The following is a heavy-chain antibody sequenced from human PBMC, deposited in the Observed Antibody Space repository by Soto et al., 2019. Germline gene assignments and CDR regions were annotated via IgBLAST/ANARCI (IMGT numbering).Heavy chain of an antibody. D-gene: IGHD1-7*01. Sequence: QVQLVESGGGVVQPGRSLRLSCAASGFTFSSYAMHWVRQAPGKGLEWVAVISYDGSNKYYADSVKGRFTISRDNSKNTMYLQMSSLSAEETAVYCCARDIIRGWNYAAYGGQGTLVTVSS. CDR2: ISYDGSNK. J-gene: IGHJ4*02. CDR1: GFTFSSYA. CDR3: ARDIIRGWNYAAY. V-gene: IGHV3-30-3*01.